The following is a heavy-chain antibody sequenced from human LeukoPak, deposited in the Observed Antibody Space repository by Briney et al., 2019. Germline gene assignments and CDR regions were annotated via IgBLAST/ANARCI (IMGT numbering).Heavy chain of an antibody. CDR1: GFTFSSYA. CDR2: ISYDGSNK. CDR3: AEDCSSTSCYGG. J-gene: IGHJ6*04. Sequence: PGGSLRLSCAASGFTFSSYAMHWVRQAPGKGLEWVAVISYDGSNKYYADSVKGRFTISRDNSRNTLYLQMNSLRAEDTAVYYCAEDCSSTSCYGGWGKGTTVTVSS. V-gene: IGHV3-30*04. D-gene: IGHD2-2*01.